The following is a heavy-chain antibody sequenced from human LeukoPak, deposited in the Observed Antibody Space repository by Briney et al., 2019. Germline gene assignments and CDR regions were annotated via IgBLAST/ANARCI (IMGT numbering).Heavy chain of an antibody. J-gene: IGHJ6*02. CDR1: GFTFSSYW. CDR3: ASDRVFYGLDV. Sequence: GGSLRPSCAASGFTFSSYWMQWVRQAPGKGLMWVSRIKSDGSETSYADSVKGRFTISRDNARNTLYLQMNSLRPEDTAIYYCASDRVFYGLDVWGQGTTVTVSS. V-gene: IGHV3-74*01. CDR2: IKSDGSET.